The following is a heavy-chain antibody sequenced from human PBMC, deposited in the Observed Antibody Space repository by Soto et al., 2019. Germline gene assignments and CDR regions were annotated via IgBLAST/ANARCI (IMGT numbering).Heavy chain of an antibody. J-gene: IGHJ4*02. CDR2: IYYSGST. V-gene: IGHV4-59*08. CDR1: GGSISSYY. CDR3: ARTKDSSGYYYTFDY. D-gene: IGHD3-22*01. Sequence: SETLSLTCTVSGGSISSYYWSWIRQPPGKGLEWIGYIYYSGSTNYNPSLKSRVTISVDTSKNQFSLKLSSVTAADTAVYYCARTKDSSGYYYTFDYWGQGTLVT.